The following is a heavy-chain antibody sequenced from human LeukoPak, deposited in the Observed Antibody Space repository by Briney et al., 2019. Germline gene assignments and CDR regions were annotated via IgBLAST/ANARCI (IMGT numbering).Heavy chain of an antibody. Sequence: SETLSLTCTVSGGSISSYYWSWIRQPPGKGLEWIGYIYTSGSTNYNPSLKSRVTISVDTSKNQFSLKLSSVTAADTAVYYCARQGYGRSTVVIDAFDIWGQGTMVTVSS. CDR3: ARQGYGRSTVVIDAFDI. CDR1: GGSISSYY. CDR2: IYTSGST. V-gene: IGHV4-4*09. J-gene: IGHJ3*02. D-gene: IGHD4-23*01.